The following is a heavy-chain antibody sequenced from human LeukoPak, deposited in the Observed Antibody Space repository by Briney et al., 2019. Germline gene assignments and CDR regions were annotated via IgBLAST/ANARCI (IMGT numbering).Heavy chain of an antibody. CDR1: GYPFDYYS. J-gene: IGHJ3*02. CDR2: ISWNSVNI. D-gene: IGHD3-10*01. CDR3: AKARRDYSGSGIDAFDI. V-gene: IGHV3-9*01. Sequence: GGSLRLSCGASGYPFDYYSIHWVRQSPGKGLEWVSGISWNSVNIDHAESVTGRFTISRDNAKNSAFLQMNSLRLEDTALYYCAKARRDYSGSGIDAFDIWGQGTMVTVSS.